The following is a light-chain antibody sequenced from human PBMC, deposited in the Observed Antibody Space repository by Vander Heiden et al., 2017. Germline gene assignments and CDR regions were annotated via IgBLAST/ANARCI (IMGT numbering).Light chain of an antibody. CDR1: QGISSW. J-gene: IGKJ2*01. CDR3: QRSNTFPYT. CDR2: AAS. V-gene: IGKV1-12*01. Sequence: DIQMTQSPSSASASVGDIVTITCRASQGISSWLAWYQQKPGKAPKLLIYAASSLQSGVPSRFSGRASGTDFTLTISILHPEDFTTYYCQRSNTFPYTFGQGTKLEIK.